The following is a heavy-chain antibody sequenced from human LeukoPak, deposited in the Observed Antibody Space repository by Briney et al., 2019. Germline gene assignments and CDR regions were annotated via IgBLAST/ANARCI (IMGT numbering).Heavy chain of an antibody. CDR2: IYTSGST. Sequence: PSETLPLTCTVSGGSISSGSYYWSWIRQPAGKGLEWIGRIYTSGSTNYNPSLKSRVTISVDTSKNQFSLKLSSVTAADTAVYYCARDSRAGIAAAEEKDAIDIWGQGTMVTVSS. CDR3: ARDSRAGIAAAEEKDAIDI. D-gene: IGHD6-13*01. CDR1: GGSISSGSYY. J-gene: IGHJ3*02. V-gene: IGHV4-61*02.